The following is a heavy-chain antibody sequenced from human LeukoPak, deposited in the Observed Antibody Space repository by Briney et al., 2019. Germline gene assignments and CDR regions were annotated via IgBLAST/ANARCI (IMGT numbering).Heavy chain of an antibody. D-gene: IGHD3-22*01. J-gene: IGHJ3*02. CDR3: ARAQLVVITPDAFDI. V-gene: IGHV4-39*01. Sequence: SETLSLTCSVSGGSISGSGYYWAWIRQPPGKGLEWIGSIYYTGSTHYNSSLKSRVTMSVDTSKNQFSLKLSSVTAADTAVYYCARAQLVVITPDAFDIWGQGTMVTVSS. CDR1: GGSISGSGYY. CDR2: IYYTGST.